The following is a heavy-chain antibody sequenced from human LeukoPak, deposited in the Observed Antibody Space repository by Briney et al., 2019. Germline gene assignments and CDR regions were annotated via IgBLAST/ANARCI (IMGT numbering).Heavy chain of an antibody. Sequence: SETLSLTCTVSGGSISSYYWSWIRQPAGKGLEWIGRIYTSGSTNYNPSLKSRVTMSVDTSKSQFSLKLSSVTAADTAVYYCAREADGGYSYGPRLYYYYGMDVWGQGTTVTVSS. D-gene: IGHD5-18*01. CDR3: AREADGGYSYGPRLYYYYGMDV. CDR1: GGSISSYY. CDR2: IYTSGST. V-gene: IGHV4-4*07. J-gene: IGHJ6*02.